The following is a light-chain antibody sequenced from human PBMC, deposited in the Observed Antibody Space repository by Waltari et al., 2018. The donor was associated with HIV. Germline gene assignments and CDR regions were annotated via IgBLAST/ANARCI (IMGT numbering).Light chain of an antibody. J-gene: IGLJ3*02. Sequence: QSALTQPASLSGSPGPSITISCPGTISDIGGYNYVSWYQQHPGKAPKLLIYEVTNRPSGVSNRFSGSKSGNTASLTISGLQAEDEADYFCSSYTSSSTLGVFGGGTKLTVL. CDR3: SSYTSSSTLGV. CDR1: ISDIGGYNY. CDR2: EVT. V-gene: IGLV2-14*01.